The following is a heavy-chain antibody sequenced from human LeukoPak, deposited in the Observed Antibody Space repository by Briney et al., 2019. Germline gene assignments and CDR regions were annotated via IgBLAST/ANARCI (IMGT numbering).Heavy chain of an antibody. Sequence: PEGSLRLSGAASGFTFSSYSMNWVRQAPGKGLEWVSYISSSSSTIYYADSVKGRFTISRDNSKNTLYLQMNSLRAEDTAVYYCARESPLWDDSSGYYYYYFDYWGQGTLVTV. CDR1: GFTFSSYS. CDR3: ARESPLWDDSSGYYYYYFDY. V-gene: IGHV3-48*01. J-gene: IGHJ4*02. CDR2: ISSSSSTI. D-gene: IGHD3-22*01.